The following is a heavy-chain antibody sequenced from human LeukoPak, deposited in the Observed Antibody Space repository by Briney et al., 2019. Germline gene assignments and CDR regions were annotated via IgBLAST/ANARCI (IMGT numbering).Heavy chain of an antibody. J-gene: IGHJ4*02. CDR3: AREGVRGVENIDY. CDR2: SRNKANSYTT. V-gene: IGHV3-72*01. Sequence: GGSLTLSCAASGFTFSDHYMDWVRQPPGKGLEWVGRSRNKANSYTTASPATVKGRFTISRDDSKTPAYLQMTRLKTEDTAVYSCAREGVRGVENIDYGGPGTLVTVSS. CDR1: GFTFSDHY. D-gene: IGHD3-10*01.